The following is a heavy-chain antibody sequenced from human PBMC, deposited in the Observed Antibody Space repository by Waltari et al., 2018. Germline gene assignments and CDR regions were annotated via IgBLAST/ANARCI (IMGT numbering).Heavy chain of an antibody. D-gene: IGHD6-13*01. CDR3: ARDLPTSSWYPLFDY. CDR2: IYYSGST. Sequence: QLQLQESGPGLVKPSETLSLTCTVYGGSISSSSYYWGWIRQPPGKGLEWIGSIYYSGSTYYNPSLKSRVTISVDTSKNQFSLKLSSVTAADTAVYYCARDLPTSSWYPLFDYWGQGTLVTVSS. CDR1: GGSISSSSYY. J-gene: IGHJ4*02. V-gene: IGHV4-39*07.